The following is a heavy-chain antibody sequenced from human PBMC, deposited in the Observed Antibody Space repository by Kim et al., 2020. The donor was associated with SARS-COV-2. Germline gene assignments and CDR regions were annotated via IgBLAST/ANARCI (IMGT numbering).Heavy chain of an antibody. CDR3: AREGHCGVGRCLDY. Sequence: GGSLRLSCAASGFTVSSNYMSWVRQAPGKGLEWVSVIYSDDTTNYADSVKGRFTISRDSSKNTLYLQMNSLRAEDTAVYYCAREGHCGVGRCLDYWGQGTLITVSS. J-gene: IGHJ4*02. CDR2: IYSDDTT. V-gene: IGHV3-53*01. D-gene: IGHD2-15*01. CDR1: GFTVSSNY.